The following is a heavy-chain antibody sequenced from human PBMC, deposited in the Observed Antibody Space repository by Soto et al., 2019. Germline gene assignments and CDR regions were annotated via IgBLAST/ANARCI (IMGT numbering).Heavy chain of an antibody. V-gene: IGHV4-59*01. CDR1: GGSISVYY. CDR2: IYASGSP. CDR3: ARGVGSSPPRY. J-gene: IGHJ4*02. D-gene: IGHD1-26*01. Sequence: SETLSLTCTISGGSISVYYWSWVRQPPGHELEWIGYIYASGSPYYNPSLRSRVTISADTSKNQISLKLTSPTAADTAVYSCARGVGSSPPRYWGRGTLVTVS.